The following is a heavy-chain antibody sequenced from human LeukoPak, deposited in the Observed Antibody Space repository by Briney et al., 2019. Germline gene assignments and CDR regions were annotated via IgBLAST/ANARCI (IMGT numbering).Heavy chain of an antibody. CDR2: IFNSGST. CDR1: GDSMSSYS. V-gene: IGHV4-59*01. CDR3: ASDYGSGSYRFDY. Sequence: PSETLSLTCTVSGDSMSSYSWSWIRQPPGKGLEWIGYIFNSGSTIYNPSLKSRVTISLDMSKEQFSLRLSSVTAADTAVYYCASDYGSGSYRFDYWGQGTLVTVSS. J-gene: IGHJ4*02. D-gene: IGHD3-10*01.